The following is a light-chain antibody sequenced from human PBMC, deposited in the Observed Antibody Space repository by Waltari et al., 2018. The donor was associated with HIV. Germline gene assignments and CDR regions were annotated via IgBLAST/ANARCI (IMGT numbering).Light chain of an antibody. Sequence: QSAMTQPPSPSGSPAQPVPTSCTGTSSDVACHNYVTWYQQHPGNAPKLMIYEVSKRPSGVPDRFSGSKSGNTASLTVSGLQAEDEADYYCNSYAGSNNVVFGGGTKVTVL. J-gene: IGLJ2*01. CDR1: SSDVACHNY. CDR3: NSYAGSNNVV. V-gene: IGLV2-8*01. CDR2: EVS.